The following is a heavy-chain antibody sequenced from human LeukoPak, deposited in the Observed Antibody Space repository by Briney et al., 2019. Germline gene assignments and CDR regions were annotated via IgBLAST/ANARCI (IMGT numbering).Heavy chain of an antibody. J-gene: IGHJ1*01. V-gene: IGHV3-49*03. CDR2: IRSKAYGGTT. CDR3: TRDEADIVATITNSAEYFQH. Sequence: HTGGSLRLSCTASGFTFGDYAMSWFRQAPGKGLEWVGFIRSKAYGGTTEYAASVKGRFTISRDDSKSIAYLQMNSLKTEDTAVYYCTRDEADIVATITNSAEYFQHWGQGTLVTVSS. D-gene: IGHD5-12*01. CDR1: GFTFGDYA.